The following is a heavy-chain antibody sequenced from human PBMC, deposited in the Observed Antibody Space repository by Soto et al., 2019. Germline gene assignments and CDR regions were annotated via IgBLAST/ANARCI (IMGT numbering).Heavy chain of an antibody. CDR1: GFTFGDYA. CDR2: IRSKAYGGTT. CDR3: TRDGWGLWFGELDY. V-gene: IGHV3-49*04. D-gene: IGHD3-10*01. Sequence: GGSLRLSCTASGFTFGDYAMSWVRQAPGKGLEWVGFIRSKAYGGTTEYAASVKGRFTISRDDSKSIAYLQMNSLKTEDTAGYYCTRDGWGLWFGELDYGGQGTLVTVSS. J-gene: IGHJ4*02.